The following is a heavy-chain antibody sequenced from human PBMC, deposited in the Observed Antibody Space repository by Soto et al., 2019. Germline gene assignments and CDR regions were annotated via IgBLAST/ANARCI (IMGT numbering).Heavy chain of an antibody. CDR2: INPNSGGT. J-gene: IGHJ5*02. Sequence: VASVKVSCKASGYTFTGYYMHWVRQAPGQGLEWMGWINPNSGGTNYAQKFQGRVTMTRDTSISTAYMELSRLRSDGTAVYYCARNEEWLLPNNWFDPWGQGTLVTVSS. CDR3: ARNEEWLLPNNWFDP. V-gene: IGHV1-2*02. CDR1: GYTFTGYY. D-gene: IGHD3-22*01.